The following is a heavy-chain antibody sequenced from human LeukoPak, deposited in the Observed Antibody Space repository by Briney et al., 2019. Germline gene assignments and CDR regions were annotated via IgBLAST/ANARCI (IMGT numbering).Heavy chain of an antibody. D-gene: IGHD6-19*01. CDR2: IYYSGST. CDR1: GGSISSYY. J-gene: IGHJ4*02. CDR3: ARTAGYSSAAFDY. Sequence: SETLSLTCTVSGGSISSYYWSWIRQPPGKGLEWIGYIYYSGSTNHNPSLKSRVTISVDPSKNQFSLKLSSVTAADTAVYYCARTAGYSSAAFDYWGQGTLVTVSS. V-gene: IGHV4-59*12.